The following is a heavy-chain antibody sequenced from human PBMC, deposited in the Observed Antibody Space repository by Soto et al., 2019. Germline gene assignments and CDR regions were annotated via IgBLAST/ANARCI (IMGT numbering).Heavy chain of an antibody. Sequence: LRLSCAASGFTFSTYWMTWVRQAPGKGLEWVANIKQDGSEKYYVDSVEGRFTVSRDNAKNSLYLQMNSLRVEDTAVYYCARGRGGAGDYWGQGTLVTVSS. J-gene: IGHJ4*02. CDR2: IKQDGSEK. D-gene: IGHD3-10*01. V-gene: IGHV3-7*03. CDR3: ARGRGGAGDY. CDR1: GFTFSTYW.